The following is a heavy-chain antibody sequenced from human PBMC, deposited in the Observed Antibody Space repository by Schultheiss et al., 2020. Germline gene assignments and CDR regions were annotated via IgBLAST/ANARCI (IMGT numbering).Heavy chain of an antibody. J-gene: IGHJ6*02. V-gene: IGHV4-39*07. CDR3: ARCEYGGYYYYGMDV. D-gene: IGHD4-17*01. CDR1: GGSISSSSYY. Sequence: SETLSLTCTVSGGSISSSSYYWGWIRQPPGKGLEWIGSIYYSGSTNYNPSLKSRVTISVDTSKNQFSLKLSSVTAADTAVYYCARCEYGGYYYYGMDVWGQGTTVTVSS. CDR2: IYYSGST.